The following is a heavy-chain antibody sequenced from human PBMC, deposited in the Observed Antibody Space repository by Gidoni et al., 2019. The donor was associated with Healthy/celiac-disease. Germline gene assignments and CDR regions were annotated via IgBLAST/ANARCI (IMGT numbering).Heavy chain of an antibody. CDR3: TKTPGVTKLDV. V-gene: IGHV3-49*04. CDR1: GFTFGDYA. CDR2: IRSKAYGGTT. D-gene: IGHD4-4*01. Sequence: EVQLVESGGGLVQPGRSLRLSCTASGFTFGDYAMSWVRQAPGKGLEWVGFIRSKAYGGTTEYAASVKGRFTISRDDSKSIAYLQMNSLKTEDTAVYYCTKTPGVTKLDVWGQGTTVTVSS. J-gene: IGHJ6*02.